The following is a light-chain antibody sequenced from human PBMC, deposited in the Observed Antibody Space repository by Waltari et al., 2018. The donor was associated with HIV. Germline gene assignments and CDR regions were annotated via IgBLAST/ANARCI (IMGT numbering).Light chain of an antibody. Sequence: QSVLTQPASVSGSPGQSVTISCTGPSSDFGFDNYVSWYQPYPGKAPPLIIYEVSSRPSAVPARFSGSKSGNTSSLTIYGLQNDDEADYFCTSYTTSHTLRFGGGTKVTVL. CDR2: EVS. CDR3: TSYTTSHTLR. J-gene: IGLJ3*02. V-gene: IGLV2-14*03. CDR1: SSDFGFDNY.